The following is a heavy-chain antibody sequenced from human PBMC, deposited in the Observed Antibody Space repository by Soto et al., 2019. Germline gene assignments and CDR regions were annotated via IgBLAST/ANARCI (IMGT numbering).Heavy chain of an antibody. CDR1: GFTFSTYA. Sequence: PVGSLRLSCAASGFTFSTYAMHWVRQAPGKGLAWVAIISYHGSNKYYADSVKGRFTISRDDPNNTLYLQMNSLRPEDTAVYYCARDLPQYCSAGSCYPDSWGQGTLVTVSX. V-gene: IGHV3-30-3*01. CDR3: ARDLPQYCSAGSCYPDS. CDR2: ISYHGSNK. D-gene: IGHD2-15*01. J-gene: IGHJ4*02.